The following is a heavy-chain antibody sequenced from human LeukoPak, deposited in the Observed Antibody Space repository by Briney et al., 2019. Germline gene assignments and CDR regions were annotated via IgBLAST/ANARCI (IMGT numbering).Heavy chain of an antibody. CDR3: ARGQGFWSGYYPVYYYYYYYMDV. V-gene: IGHV1-18*01. J-gene: IGHJ6*03. Sequence: EASVKVSCKASGYTLTSYGISWVRQAPGQGLEWMGWISAYNGNTNYAQKLQGRVTMTTDTSTSTAYMELSSLRSEDTAVYYCARGQGFWSGYYPVYYYYYYYMDVWGKGTTVTVSS. D-gene: IGHD3-3*01. CDR1: GYTLTSYG. CDR2: ISAYNGNT.